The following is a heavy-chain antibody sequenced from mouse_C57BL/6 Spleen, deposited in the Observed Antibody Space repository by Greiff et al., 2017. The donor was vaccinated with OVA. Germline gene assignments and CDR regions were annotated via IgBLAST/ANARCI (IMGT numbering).Heavy chain of an antibody. V-gene: IGHV5-16*01. CDR2: INYDGSST. J-gene: IGHJ1*03. CDR1: GFTFSDYY. D-gene: IGHD1-1*01. CDR3: ARGGGSKYFDV. Sequence: EVKLMESEGGLVQPGSSMKLSCTASGFTFSDYYMAWVRQVPEKGLEWVANINYDGSSTYYLDSLKSRFIISRDNAKNILYLQMSSLKSGDTATYYCARGGGSKYFDVWGTGTTVTVSS.